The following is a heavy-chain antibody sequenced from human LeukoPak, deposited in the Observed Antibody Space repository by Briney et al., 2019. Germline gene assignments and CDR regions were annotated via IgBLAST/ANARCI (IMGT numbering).Heavy chain of an antibody. CDR3: ARDWKF. J-gene: IGHJ4*02. V-gene: IGHV3-48*03. D-gene: IGHD1-1*01. Sequence: GGSLRLSCAASGFGLSRYEMNWVRQAPGKGLEWASYSSSSGTTNHYADSVKGRFTISRDNAKNSLYLQMNYLRAEDTAVYYCARDWKFWGQGTLVTVSS. CDR1: GFGLSRYE. CDR2: SSSSGTTN.